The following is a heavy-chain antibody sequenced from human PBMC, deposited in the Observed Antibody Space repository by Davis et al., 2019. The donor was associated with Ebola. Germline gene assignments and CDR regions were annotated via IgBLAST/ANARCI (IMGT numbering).Heavy chain of an antibody. CDR2: IWYDGSNK. CDR1: GFTFSSYG. CDR3: ARDLNGYNWNYWGAFDI. Sequence: GESLKISCAASGFTFSSYGMHWVRQAPGKGLEWVAVIWYDGSNKYYADSVKGRFTISRDNSKNTLYLQMNSLRAEDTAVYYCARDLNGYNWNYWGAFDIWGQGTMVTVSS. J-gene: IGHJ3*02. D-gene: IGHD1-7*01. V-gene: IGHV3-33*01.